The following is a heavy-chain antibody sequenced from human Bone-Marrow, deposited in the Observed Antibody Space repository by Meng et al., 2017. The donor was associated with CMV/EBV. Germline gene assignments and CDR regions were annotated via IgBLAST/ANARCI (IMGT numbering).Heavy chain of an antibody. D-gene: IGHD5-18*01. CDR2: ISSSSSYI. CDR3: ARDVSTWIQQRAYGMDV. J-gene: IGHJ6*02. Sequence: GGSLRLSCAASGFTFSSYSMNWVRQDPGRGLEWVSSISSSSSYIYYADSVKGRFTISRDNAKNSLYLQMNSLRAEDTAVYYCARDVSTWIQQRAYGMDVWGQGTTVTVSS. CDR1: GFTFSSYS. V-gene: IGHV3-21*01.